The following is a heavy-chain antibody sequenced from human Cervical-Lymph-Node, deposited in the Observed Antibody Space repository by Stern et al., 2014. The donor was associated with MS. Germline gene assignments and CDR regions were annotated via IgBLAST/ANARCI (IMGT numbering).Heavy chain of an antibody. CDR1: GFTFSSYG. D-gene: IGHD2-21*02. CDR3: ARDQGDAIFDP. CDR2: MWYYGSNK. V-gene: IGHV3-33*01. J-gene: IGHJ5*02. Sequence: VQLVQSGGGVVQPGRSLRLSCAASGFTFSSYGMHWVRQAPGKGLGWVAVMWYYGSNKYYADSVKGRFTISRDNSKNTLYLQMNSLRAEDTAVYYCARDQGDAIFDPWGQGTLVTVSS.